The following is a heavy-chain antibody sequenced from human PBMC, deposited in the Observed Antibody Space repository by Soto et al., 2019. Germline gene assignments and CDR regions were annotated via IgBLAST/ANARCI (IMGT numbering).Heavy chain of an antibody. CDR1: GGSISYYY. V-gene: IGHV4-4*07. Sequence: SETLSLTCTVSGGSISYYYWNWIRQPAGKGLEWIGRIYSSGSTNYNPSLKSRVSMSIDTSKNQFSLKVRAVTAADMAVYYCARDYGSGSYYTFDYWGQGTQVTVSS. D-gene: IGHD3-10*01. J-gene: IGHJ4*02. CDR2: IYSSGST. CDR3: ARDYGSGSYYTFDY.